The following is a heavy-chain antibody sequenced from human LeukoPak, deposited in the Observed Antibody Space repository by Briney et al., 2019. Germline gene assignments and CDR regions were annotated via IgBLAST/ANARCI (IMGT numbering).Heavy chain of an antibody. CDR3: ARDPGYYDSSGYYYSRGYYFDY. J-gene: IGHJ4*02. CDR1: GGSISSSSYY. D-gene: IGHD3-22*01. CDR2: IYYSGST. V-gene: IGHV4-61*01. Sequence: SETLSLTCTVSGGSISSSSYYWGWIRQPPGKGLEWIGYIYYSGSTNYNPSLKSRVTISVDTSKNQFSLKLSSVTAADTAVYYCARDPGYYDSSGYYYSRGYYFDYWGQGTLVTVSS.